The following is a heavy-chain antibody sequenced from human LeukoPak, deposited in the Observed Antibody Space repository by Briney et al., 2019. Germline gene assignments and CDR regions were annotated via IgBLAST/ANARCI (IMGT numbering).Heavy chain of an antibody. CDR2: LNPNSGGT. V-gene: IGHV1-2*06. J-gene: IGHJ4*02. CDR1: GYTFTDYF. Sequence: ASVKVSCKASGYTFTDYFIHWVRQAPGQGLEWMGRLNPNSGGTNYAQKFQGRVTMIRDTSISTAYMELIRLRSDDTAVYYCARDFERPDYWGQGTLVTVSS. CDR3: ARDFERPDY.